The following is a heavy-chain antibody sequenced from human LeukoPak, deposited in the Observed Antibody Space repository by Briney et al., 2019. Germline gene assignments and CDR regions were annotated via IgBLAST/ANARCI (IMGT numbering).Heavy chain of an antibody. D-gene: IGHD1-26*01. CDR1: GGSFSGYY. V-gene: IGHV4-34*01. CDR2: INHSGST. Sequence: PSETLSLTCAVYGGSFSGYYWSWIRQPPGKGLEWIGEINHSGSTNYNSSLKSRVTISVDKSKNQFSLKLSSVTAADTAVYYCARGVGRNWFDPWGQGTLVTVSS. J-gene: IGHJ5*02. CDR3: ARGVGRNWFDP.